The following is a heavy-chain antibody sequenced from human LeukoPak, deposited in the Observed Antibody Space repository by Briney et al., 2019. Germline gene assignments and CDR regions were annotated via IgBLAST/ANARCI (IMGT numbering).Heavy chain of an antibody. D-gene: IGHD5-12*01. Sequence: GRSLRLSCAASGFTFSSYGMHWVRQAPGKGLEWVAVISYDGSNKYYADSVKGRFTISRDNSMNTLYLQMNSLRAEDTAVYYCARVRATFSPHFDNWGQGTLVTVSS. CDR1: GFTFSSYG. CDR2: ISYDGSNK. J-gene: IGHJ4*02. CDR3: ARVRATFSPHFDN. V-gene: IGHV3-30*03.